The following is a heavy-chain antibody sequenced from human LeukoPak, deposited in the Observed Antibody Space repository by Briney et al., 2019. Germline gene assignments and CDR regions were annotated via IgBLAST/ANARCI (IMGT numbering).Heavy chain of an antibody. V-gene: IGHV3-43*02. CDR1: GFTFDDYA. Sequence: GGSLRLSCAASGFTFDDYAMHWVRQAPGKGLEWVSLISGDGGSTYYADSVKGRFTISRDNSKNSLYLQMNSLRTEDTALYHCAKDKTAAAGDNFDYWGQGTLVTVSS. D-gene: IGHD6-13*01. CDR3: AKDKTAAAGDNFDY. J-gene: IGHJ4*02. CDR2: ISGDGGST.